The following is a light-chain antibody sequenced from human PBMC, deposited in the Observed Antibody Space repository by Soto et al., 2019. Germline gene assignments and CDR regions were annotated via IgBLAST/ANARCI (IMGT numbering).Light chain of an antibody. CDR2: EVN. J-gene: IGLJ2*01. Sequence: QSALTQPPSASGSPGQSVTLPCAGTSTDVGEYNYVSWYQQHPGKVPKLIIFEVNKRPSGVPDRFSGSKSGDTASLTVSGLQAEDEADYYCSSFVGAPVIFGGGTKLTVL. CDR1: STDVGEYNY. V-gene: IGLV2-8*01. CDR3: SSFVGAPVI.